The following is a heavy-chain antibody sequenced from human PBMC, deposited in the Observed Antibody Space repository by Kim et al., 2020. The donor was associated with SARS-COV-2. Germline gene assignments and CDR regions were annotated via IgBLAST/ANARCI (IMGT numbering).Heavy chain of an antibody. CDR1: GFMFSRYW. CDR2: IKQDGSKT. CDR3: ARHPRWIGDQAAFDI. D-gene: IGHD3-10*01. V-gene: IGHV3-7*03. Sequence: GGSLRLSCAASGFMFSRYWMSWVRQAPGKGLELVANIKQDGSKTNDADSVKGRFTISRDNAKNSLYLQMNSLRVEDTAVYYCARHPRWIGDQAAFDIWGQGTVVIVSS. J-gene: IGHJ3*02.